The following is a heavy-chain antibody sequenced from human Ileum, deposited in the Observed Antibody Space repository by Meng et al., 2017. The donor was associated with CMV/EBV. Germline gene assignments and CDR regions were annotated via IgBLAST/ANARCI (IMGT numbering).Heavy chain of an antibody. V-gene: IGHV4-59*12. Sequence: SETLSLTCTVSGGSISSSYWSWIRQPPGRGLEWIGYIYYTGSTKYNPSLKSRVTISIDTSKNQFSLNLSSVTAADTAVYYCARGTYDTRRRYYYYGMDVWAQGTTVTVSS. CDR1: GGSISSSY. J-gene: IGHJ6*02. D-gene: IGHD3-9*01. CDR3: ARGTYDTRRRYYYYGMDV. CDR2: IYYTGST.